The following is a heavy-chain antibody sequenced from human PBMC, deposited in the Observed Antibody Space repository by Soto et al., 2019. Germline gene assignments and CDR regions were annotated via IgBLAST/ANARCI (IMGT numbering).Heavy chain of an antibody. CDR1: GGSISSTGHY. CDR3: ARLMGVVTVDY. CDR2: IYYAGSP. V-gene: IGHV4-39*02. J-gene: IGHJ4*02. Sequence: QLQLQESGPGLVKPSETLSLTCSVSGGSISSTGHYWGWLRQPPGKGLEWIGNIYYAGSPYYNPSLKSRVTISVDTAKNLFSLALTSVTAADTAVYYCARLMGVVTVDYWGQGALVTVSS. D-gene: IGHD2-21*02.